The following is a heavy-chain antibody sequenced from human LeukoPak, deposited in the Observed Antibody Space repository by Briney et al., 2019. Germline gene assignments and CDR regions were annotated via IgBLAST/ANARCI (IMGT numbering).Heavy chain of an antibody. CDR1: GFTFSSHW. CDR2: INGDGSRP. V-gene: IGHV3-74*01. CDR3: ARELVTSPPIQCDAFDI. D-gene: IGHD2-21*02. J-gene: IGHJ3*02. Sequence: PAGSLSLSCAASGFTFSSHWINWVRQAPGKGLVWVSRINGDGSRPSYADSVKGRFTISRDNAKNTLYLQMNSLRAEDTAVYFCARELVTSPPIQCDAFDIWGQKT.